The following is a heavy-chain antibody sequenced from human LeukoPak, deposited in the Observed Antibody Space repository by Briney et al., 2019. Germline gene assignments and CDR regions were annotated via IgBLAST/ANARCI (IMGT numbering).Heavy chain of an antibody. CDR3: ARVLNFWVSD. J-gene: IGHJ4*02. CDR1: GFTFSSYA. D-gene: IGHD3-3*01. CDR2: ISGSGGST. Sequence: PGGSLRLSCAASGFTFSSYAMSWVRQAPGKGLEWVSAISGSGGSTYYADSVKGRFTISRDNARNSLYLQMSNLTAEDTAVYYCARVLNFWVSDWGRGTLVSVSS. V-gene: IGHV3-23*01.